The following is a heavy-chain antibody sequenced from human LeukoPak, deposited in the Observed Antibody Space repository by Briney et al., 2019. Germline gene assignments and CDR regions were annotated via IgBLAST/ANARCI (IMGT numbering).Heavy chain of an antibody. CDR2: ISSSSSTI. V-gene: IGHV3-48*02. CDR3: ARDTSIFGVVIIFDY. J-gene: IGHJ4*02. D-gene: IGHD3-3*01. Sequence: GGSLRLSCAASGFTFSSYAMSWVRQAPGKGLEWVSYISSSSSTIYYADSVKGRFTISRDNAKNSLYLQMNSLRDDDTAVYYCARDTSIFGVVIIFDYWGQGTLVTVSS. CDR1: GFTFSSYA.